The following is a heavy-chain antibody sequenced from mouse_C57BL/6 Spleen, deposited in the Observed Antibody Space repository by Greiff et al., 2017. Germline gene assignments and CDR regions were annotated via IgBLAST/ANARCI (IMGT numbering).Heavy chain of an antibody. CDR1: GFTFTDYY. CDR2: VYPYNGGT. Sequence: EVQLQESGPVLVKPGPSVKISCKASGFTFTDYYMHWVKQSHGKSLEWIGLVYPYNGGTSYNQKFKGKATLTVDTSSSTAYMELNSLTSEDSAVYYCASPLYSNYDWFAYWGQGTLVTVSA. J-gene: IGHJ3*01. CDR3: ASPLYSNYDWFAY. V-gene: IGHV1-36*01. D-gene: IGHD2-5*01.